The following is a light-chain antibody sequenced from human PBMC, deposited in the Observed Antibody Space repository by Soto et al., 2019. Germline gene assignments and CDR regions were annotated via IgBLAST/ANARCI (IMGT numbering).Light chain of an antibody. V-gene: IGKV3-20*01. J-gene: IGKJ3*01. Sequence: IVLTQSPGTLSLSPGDRATLSCRASRAISSSFLAWYQQKPGQAPRLLIYGASSRATDIPDRFIGSGSGTDFNLIISRLEHEDFAVYYCQKYGGSPLLPFGPGTKVEIK. CDR3: QKYGGSPLLP. CDR1: RAISSSF. CDR2: GAS.